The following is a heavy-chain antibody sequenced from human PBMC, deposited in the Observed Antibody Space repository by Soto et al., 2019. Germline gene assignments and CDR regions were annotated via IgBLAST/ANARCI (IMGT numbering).Heavy chain of an antibody. CDR1: GGNIMSRNG. D-gene: IGHD2-2*01. V-gene: IGHV4-4*02. CDR3: ARRRPVSSTCRFVLDF. CDR2: IYHSGST. Sequence: LTSTVSGGNIMSRNGRRWVRTTTWKGLEWIGEIYHSGSTNYNPSLKSRVTISVDKSKNQFSLKLSSVTAADTAVYYCARRRPVSSTCRFVLDFLGQGTSVT. J-gene: IGHJ6*02.